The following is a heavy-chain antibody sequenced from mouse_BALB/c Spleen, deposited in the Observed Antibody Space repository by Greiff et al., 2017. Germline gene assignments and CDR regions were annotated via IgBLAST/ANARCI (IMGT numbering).Heavy chain of an antibody. Sequence: EVKLQQSGAELVRSGASVKLSCTASGFNIKDYYMHWVKQRPEQGLEWIGWIDPENGDTEYAPKFQGKATMTADTSSNTAYLQLSSLTSEDTAVYYCNAYSRWFAYWGQGTLVTVSA. J-gene: IGHJ3*01. CDR2: IDPENGDT. V-gene: IGHV14-4*02. CDR3: NAYSRWFAY. CDR1: GFNIKDYY.